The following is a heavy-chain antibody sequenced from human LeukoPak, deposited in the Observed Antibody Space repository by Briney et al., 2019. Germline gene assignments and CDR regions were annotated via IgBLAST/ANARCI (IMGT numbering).Heavy chain of an antibody. CDR2: ISGSGGST. Sequence: GGSLRLSCAASGFTFSSYAMSWVRQAPGKGLEWVSAISGSGGSTYYADSVRGRCTISRDNSGNTLFLQMNSLTADDTAVYYCAKDSRRFDYWGQGTLVTVSS. V-gene: IGHV3-23*01. CDR1: GFTFSSYA. CDR3: AKDSRRFDY. J-gene: IGHJ4*02.